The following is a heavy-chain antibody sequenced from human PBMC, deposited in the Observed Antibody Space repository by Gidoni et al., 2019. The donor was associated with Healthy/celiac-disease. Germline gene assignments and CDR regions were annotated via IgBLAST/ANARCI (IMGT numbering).Heavy chain of an antibody. CDR2: INPNSGGT. V-gene: IGHV1-2*02. D-gene: IGHD2-2*01. CDR1: GYTFTGYY. Sequence: QVQLVQSGAEVKKPGASVKVSCKASGYTFTGYYMHWVRQAPGQGLEWIGWINPNSGGTNYAQKFQGRVTMTRDTSISTAYMELSRLRSDDTAVYYCAREIDIVVVPASPYGMDVWGQGTTVTVSS. CDR3: AREIDIVVVPASPYGMDV. J-gene: IGHJ6*02.